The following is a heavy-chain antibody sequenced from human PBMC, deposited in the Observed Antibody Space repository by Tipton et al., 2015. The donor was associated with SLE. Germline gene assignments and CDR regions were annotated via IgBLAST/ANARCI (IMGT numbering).Heavy chain of an antibody. V-gene: IGHV4-59*08. D-gene: IGHD7-27*01. CDR1: GGSISGSY. CDR2: FYYDGST. Sequence: TLSLTCTFSGGSISGSYWSYIRQPPGRGLEWIGYFYYDGSTTYNPSFKSRLTMSLDTSKNQFSLNLSSVSAADTALYYCARCFVWGRRNFHYGTDVWGQGTAVNVTS. J-gene: IGHJ6*02. CDR3: ARCFVWGRRNFHYGTDV.